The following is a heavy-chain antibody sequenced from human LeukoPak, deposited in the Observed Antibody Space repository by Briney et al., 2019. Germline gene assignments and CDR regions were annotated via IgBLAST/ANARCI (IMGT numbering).Heavy chain of an antibody. V-gene: IGHV3-53*05. CDR3: AKDSSYDPLTGYFDY. Sequence: PGGSLRLSCAASGFTVSSNYMSWVRQAPGKGLEWVSVIYSGGSTYYADSVKGRFTISRDNAKNSLYLQMNSLRAEDTALYYCAKDSSYDPLTGYFDYWGQGILVTVSS. D-gene: IGHD3-9*01. J-gene: IGHJ4*02. CDR2: IYSGGST. CDR1: GFTVSSNY.